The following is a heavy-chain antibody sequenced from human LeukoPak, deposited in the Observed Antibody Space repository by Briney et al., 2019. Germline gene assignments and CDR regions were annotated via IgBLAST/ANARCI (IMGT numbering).Heavy chain of an antibody. CDR2: ISYDGSNK. V-gene: IGHV3-30-3*01. D-gene: IGHD3-3*01. CDR3: ARDAGSLTIFGVVTYLDY. Sequence: GGSLRLPCAASGFTFSSYAMHWVRQAPGKGLEWVAVISYDGSNKYYADSVKGRFTNSRDNSKNTLYLQMNSLRAEDTAVYYCARDAGSLTIFGVVTYLDYWGQGTLVTVSS. J-gene: IGHJ4*02. CDR1: GFTFSSYA.